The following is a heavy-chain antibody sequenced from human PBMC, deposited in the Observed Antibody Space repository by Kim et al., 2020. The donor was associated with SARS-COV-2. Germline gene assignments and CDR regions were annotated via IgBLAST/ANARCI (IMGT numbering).Heavy chain of an antibody. Sequence: GGSLRLSCAASGFTFDDYAMHWVRQAPGKGLEWVSGISWNSGSIGYADSVKGRFTISRDNAKNSLYLQMNSLRAEDTALYYCAKDIREWTDIVVVPAPGPVDYWGQGTLVTVSS. CDR1: GFTFDDYA. V-gene: IGHV3-9*01. CDR3: AKDIREWTDIVVVPAPGPVDY. J-gene: IGHJ4*02. CDR2: ISWNSGSI. D-gene: IGHD2-2*01.